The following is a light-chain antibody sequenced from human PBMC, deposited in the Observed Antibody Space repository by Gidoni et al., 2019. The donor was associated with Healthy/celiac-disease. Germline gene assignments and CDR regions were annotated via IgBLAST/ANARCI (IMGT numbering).Light chain of an antibody. Sequence: IVLTLPPGSLSLSPGERATLSCRASQSVSSSYLAWYQQKPGQAPRLLIYGASSRAAGIPDRFSGSGSGTDFPLTISRLEPEDFAVYYCQQYGSSPRTFGQXTKVEVK. CDR2: GAS. V-gene: IGKV3-20*01. CDR1: QSVSSSY. CDR3: QQYGSSPRT. J-gene: IGKJ1*01.